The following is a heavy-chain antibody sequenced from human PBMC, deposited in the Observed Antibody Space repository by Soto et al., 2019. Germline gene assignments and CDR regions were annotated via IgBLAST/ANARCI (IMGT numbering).Heavy chain of an antibody. CDR1: GFTFSSYW. V-gene: IGHV3-7*01. J-gene: IGHJ4*02. Sequence: GGSLRLSCAASGFTFSSYWMSWVRQAPGKGLEWVANIKEDGSEKYYVDSVKGRCTISRDNAKNSLFLQMNSLRAEDTAVYYCARDKQLRYIDWLIDYWGQGALVTVSS. CDR2: IKEDGSEK. CDR3: ARDKQLRYIDWLIDY. D-gene: IGHD3-9*01.